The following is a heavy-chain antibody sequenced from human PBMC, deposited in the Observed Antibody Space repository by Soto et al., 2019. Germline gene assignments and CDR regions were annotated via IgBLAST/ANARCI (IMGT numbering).Heavy chain of an antibody. CDR2: INAGNGNT. V-gene: IGHV1-3*01. CDR1: GYTFTSYA. D-gene: IGHD3-3*01. Sequence: ASVKVSCKASGYTFTSYAMHWVRQAPGQRLEWMGWINAGNGNTKYSQKFQGRVTITRDTSASTAYMELSSLRSDDTAVYYCARDQGITTFGVYSMYYYGMDVWGPGTTVTVS. CDR3: ARDQGITTFGVYSMYYYGMDV. J-gene: IGHJ6*02.